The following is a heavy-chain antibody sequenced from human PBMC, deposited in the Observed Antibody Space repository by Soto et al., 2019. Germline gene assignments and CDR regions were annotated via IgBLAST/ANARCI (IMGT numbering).Heavy chain of an antibody. J-gene: IGHJ5*02. Sequence: ASETLSLTCTVSGGSLSDSFWNWIRQPPGKGLEWIGEIHHSGISNYNPSLKSRVTMSVDTSKNQFSLRLSSVTAADTAVYYCARQPYSSNSHYEFWFDPWGQGTLVTVSS. D-gene: IGHD2-21*01. V-gene: IGHV4-34*01. CDR1: GGSLSDSF. CDR2: IHHSGIS. CDR3: ARQPYSSNSHYEFWFDP.